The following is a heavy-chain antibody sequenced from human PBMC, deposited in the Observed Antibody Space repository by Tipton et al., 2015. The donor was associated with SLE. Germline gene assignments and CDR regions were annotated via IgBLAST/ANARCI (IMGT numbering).Heavy chain of an antibody. Sequence: PGLVKPSDTLSLTCKVSGDSITRSDCYWGWIRQHPGKGLEWIGSIYDSGRTYYNPSLKSRDTISVDTSKNQFSLKLTSVTAADTAVYYCARDSLGFDYWGQGILVTVSS. CDR2: IYDSGRT. D-gene: IGHD7-27*01. V-gene: IGHV4-39*07. J-gene: IGHJ4*02. CDR1: GDSITRSDCY. CDR3: ARDSLGFDY.